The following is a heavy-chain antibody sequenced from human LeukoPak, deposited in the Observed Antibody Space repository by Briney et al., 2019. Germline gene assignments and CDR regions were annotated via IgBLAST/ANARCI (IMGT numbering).Heavy chain of an antibody. D-gene: IGHD6-13*01. CDR3: AGGSIAAAGYYYYYYYMDV. Sequence: ASVKVSCKASGYTFTSYDINWVRQATGQGLEWMGWMNPNSGNTGYAQKFQGRVTMTRNTSISTAYMELSSLRSEDTAVYYCAGGSIAAAGYYYYYYYMDVWGKGTTVTVSS. CDR1: GYTFTSYD. CDR2: MNPNSGNT. J-gene: IGHJ6*03. V-gene: IGHV1-8*01.